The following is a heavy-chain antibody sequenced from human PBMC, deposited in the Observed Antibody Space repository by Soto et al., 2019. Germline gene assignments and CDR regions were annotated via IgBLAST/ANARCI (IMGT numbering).Heavy chain of an antibody. CDR2: IYYSGST. J-gene: IGHJ5*02. D-gene: IGHD5-12*01. V-gene: IGHV4-59*01. CDR1: GGSISSYY. Sequence: ERLSRTCPVSGGSISSYYWSWIRQPPGKGLEWIGYIYYSGSTNYNPSLKSRVTISVDTSKNQFSLKLSSVTAADTAVYYCERGVYSGYDTRWFDPWGQGTLVTVYS. CDR3: ERGVYSGYDTRWFDP.